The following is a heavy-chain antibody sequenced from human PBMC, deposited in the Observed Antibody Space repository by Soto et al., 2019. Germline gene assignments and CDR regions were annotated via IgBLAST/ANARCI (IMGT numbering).Heavy chain of an antibody. D-gene: IGHD3-9*01. CDR1: GGYISSGGYY. CDR3: SSLRYFHCVNY. CDR2: IYYSGST. Sequence: SETLSLTCTVSGGYISSGGYYWSWIRQHPGKGPEWIGYIYYSGSTYYNPSLKSRVTISVDTSKNQFSLKLSSVTAADTAVYYCSSLRYFHCVNYWGQAILVTVSS. J-gene: IGHJ4*02. V-gene: IGHV4-31*03.